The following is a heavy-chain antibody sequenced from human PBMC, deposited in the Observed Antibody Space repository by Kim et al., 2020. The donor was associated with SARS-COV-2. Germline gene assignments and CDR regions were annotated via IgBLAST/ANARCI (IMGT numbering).Heavy chain of an antibody. D-gene: IGHD3-3*01. V-gene: IGHV3-53*01. CDR1: GFTVSSNY. J-gene: IGHJ3*02. Sequence: GGSLRLSCAASGFTVSSNYMSWVRQAPGKGLEWVSVIYSGGSTYYADSVKGRFTISRDNSKNTLYLQMNSLRAEDTAVYYCARKSGEWLSSPDYAFDIWGQGTMVTISS. CDR3: ARKSGEWLSSPDYAFDI. CDR2: IYSGGST.